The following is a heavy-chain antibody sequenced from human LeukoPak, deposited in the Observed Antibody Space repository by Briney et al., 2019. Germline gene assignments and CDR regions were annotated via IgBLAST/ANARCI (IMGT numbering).Heavy chain of an antibody. CDR1: GFTFSSYA. CDR2: ISGSGGST. D-gene: IGHD3-22*01. CDR3: AKDRRVVVVPTGLPAFDI. Sequence: GGSLRLSCAASGFTFSSYAMSWVRQAPGKGLEWVSAISGSGGSTYYADSVEGRFTISRDNSKNTLYLQMNSLRAEDTAVYYCAKDRRVVVVPTGLPAFDIWGQGTMVTVSS. J-gene: IGHJ3*02. V-gene: IGHV3-23*01.